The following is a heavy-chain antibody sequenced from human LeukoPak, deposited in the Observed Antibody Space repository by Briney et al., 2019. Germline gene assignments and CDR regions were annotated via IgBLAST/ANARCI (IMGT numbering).Heavy chain of an antibody. V-gene: IGHV1-8*01. Sequence: ASVKVSCKASGYTFTSYDINWVRQAPGQGLEWMGWMNPNSGNTGYAQKFQGRVTMTRNTSISTAYMELSSLRSEDTAVYYCVKVYAPNWFDPWGQGTLVTVSS. CDR2: MNPNSGNT. CDR3: VKVYAPNWFDP. J-gene: IGHJ5*02. D-gene: IGHD2-8*01. CDR1: GYTFTSYD.